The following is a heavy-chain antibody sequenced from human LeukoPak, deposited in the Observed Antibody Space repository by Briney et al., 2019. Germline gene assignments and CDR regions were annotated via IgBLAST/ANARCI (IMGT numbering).Heavy chain of an antibody. CDR2: IIGSSGTT. CDR3: AKGAYDYIEIAYFDY. D-gene: IGHD5-12*01. CDR1: GFSFNSYA. J-gene: IGHJ4*02. Sequence: PGGSLRLSCVASGFSFNSYAMNWVRKAPGKGLEWVSLIIGSSGTTFYADSVKGRFTISRDKSKSTLYLQTNSLRAEDTAVDYCAKGAYDYIEIAYFDYWGQGSLVTVSS. V-gene: IGHV3-23*01.